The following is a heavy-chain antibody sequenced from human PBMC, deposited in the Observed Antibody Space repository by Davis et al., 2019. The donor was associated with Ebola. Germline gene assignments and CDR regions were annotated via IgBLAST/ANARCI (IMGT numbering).Heavy chain of an antibody. V-gene: IGHV3-64D*06. CDR3: AKDWNPGPYYYDSSGYYLDY. J-gene: IGHJ4*02. Sequence: GESLKISCSASGFTFSSYAMHWVRQAPGKGLEYVSAISSNGGSTYYADSVKGRFTISRDNSKNTLYLQMSSLRAEDTAVYYCAKDWNPGPYYYDSSGYYLDYWGQGTLVTVSS. CDR2: ISSNGGST. D-gene: IGHD3-22*01. CDR1: GFTFSSYA.